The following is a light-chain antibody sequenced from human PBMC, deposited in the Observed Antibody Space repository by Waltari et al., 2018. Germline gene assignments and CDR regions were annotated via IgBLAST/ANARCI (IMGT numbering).Light chain of an antibody. J-gene: IGKJ4*01. CDR2: AAS. Sequence: TVRASQDISSHLAWDQQIPGKAPKLLIYAASTLQSGVPSRFGGSGSGTDFTLTISSLQPEDFATFYCLQLYSYPLTFGGGTKVEIK. CDR3: LQLYSYPLT. CDR1: QDISSH. V-gene: IGKV1-9*01.